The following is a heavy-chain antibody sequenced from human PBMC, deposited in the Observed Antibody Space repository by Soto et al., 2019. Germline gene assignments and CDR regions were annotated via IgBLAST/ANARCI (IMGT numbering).Heavy chain of an antibody. CDR2: IYHSGST. V-gene: IGHV4-4*02. J-gene: IGHJ4*02. CDR1: GGSISSDDW. D-gene: IGHD3-22*01. CDR3: ARQTYYYDTSRG. Sequence: QVQLQESGPGLVRPSGTLSFTCAVSGGSISSDDWWSWVRQTPGKGLEWIGEIYHSGSTNYNPSLKSRITISVDKSKNQFSLKLSSVTAADTAVYYCARQTYYYDTSRGWGQGTLVTVSS.